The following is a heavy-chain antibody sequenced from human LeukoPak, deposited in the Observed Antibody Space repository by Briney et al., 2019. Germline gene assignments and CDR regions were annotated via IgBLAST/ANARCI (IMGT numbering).Heavy chain of an antibody. D-gene: IGHD1-26*01. Sequence: PGGSLRLSCAASGFTFSTSAMNWVRQAPGKGLEWVSAISGSGGRTDYADSVKGRFTISRNNSKNTLYLQMNSLRAEDTAVYYCARGGSYLSAFDIWGQGTMVTVSS. V-gene: IGHV3-23*01. CDR2: ISGSGGRT. CDR3: ARGGSYLSAFDI. J-gene: IGHJ3*02. CDR1: GFTFSTSA.